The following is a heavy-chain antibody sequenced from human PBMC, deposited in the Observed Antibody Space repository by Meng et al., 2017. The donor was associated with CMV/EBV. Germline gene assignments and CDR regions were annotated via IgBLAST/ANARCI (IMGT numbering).Heavy chain of an antibody. J-gene: IGHJ4*02. CDR2: SYYSGST. V-gene: IGHV4-39*01. Sequence: SETLSLTCTVSGGSISSSSYYWGRIRQPPGQGLEWIGSSYYSGSTYYNPSLKSRVTISVDTSKNQFSLKLSSVTAADTAVYYCARLARRQFSSIAARDTDYWGQGTLVTVSS. CDR3: ARLARRQFSSIAARDTDY. CDR1: GGSISSSSYY. D-gene: IGHD6-6*01.